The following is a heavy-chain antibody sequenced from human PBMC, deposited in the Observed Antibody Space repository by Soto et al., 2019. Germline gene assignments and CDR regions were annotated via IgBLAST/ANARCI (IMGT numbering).Heavy chain of an antibody. V-gene: IGHV4-39*01. D-gene: IGHD5-12*01. CDR1: GGSISGSGYY. CDR3: ARPAAAYDYYFGMDV. CDR2: IYYSGTT. J-gene: IGHJ6*02. Sequence: SETLSLTCTASGGSISGSGYYWVWIRQPPGKGVEWIGSIYYSGTTFHNPTLKSRVTISVDKYKNQFSLNLISVTAADMAVYDCARPAAAYDYYFGMDVWGQGTTVTVSS.